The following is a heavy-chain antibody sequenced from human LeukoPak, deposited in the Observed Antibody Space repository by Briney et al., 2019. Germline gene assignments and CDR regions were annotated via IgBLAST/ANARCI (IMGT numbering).Heavy chain of an antibody. CDR3: ARDSYGWGGAFDI. D-gene: IGHD3-10*01. CDR2: IWYDGSNK. V-gene: IGHV3-33*01. J-gene: IGHJ3*02. CDR1: GFTFSSYG. Sequence: GGSLRLSCAASGFTFSSYGMHWVRQAPGKGLEWVAVIWYDGSNKYYADSVKGRFTISRDNSKNTLYLQMNSLRAEDTAVYYCARDSYGWGGAFDIWGQGTMVTVSS.